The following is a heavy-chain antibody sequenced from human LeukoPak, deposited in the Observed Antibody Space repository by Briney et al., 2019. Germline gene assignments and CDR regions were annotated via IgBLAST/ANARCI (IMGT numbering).Heavy chain of an antibody. Sequence: SQTLSLTCTVSGGSISSGGYHWSWIRQHPGKGLEWIGYIYYSGSTYYNPSLKSRVTISVDTSKNQFSLKLSSVTAADTAVYYCARESETDAFDIWGQGTMVTVSS. D-gene: IGHD3-3*01. J-gene: IGHJ3*02. CDR2: IYYSGST. CDR3: ARESETDAFDI. V-gene: IGHV4-31*03. CDR1: GGSISSGGYH.